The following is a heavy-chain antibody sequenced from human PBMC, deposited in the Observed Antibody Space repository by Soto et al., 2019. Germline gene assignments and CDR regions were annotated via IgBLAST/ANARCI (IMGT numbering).Heavy chain of an antibody. V-gene: IGHV3-53*04. D-gene: IGHD1-26*01. J-gene: IGHJ3*02. CDR1: GFTVSSNY. CDR2: IYSGGST. CDR3: ARVRDSWSYRRAFDI. Sequence: EVQLVESGGGLVQPGGSLRLSCAASGFTVSSNYMSWVRQAPGKGLEWVSVIYSGGSTYYADSVKGRFTISRHNSKNTLYLQMNSLRAEDTAVYYCARVRDSWSYRRAFDIWGQGTMVTVSS.